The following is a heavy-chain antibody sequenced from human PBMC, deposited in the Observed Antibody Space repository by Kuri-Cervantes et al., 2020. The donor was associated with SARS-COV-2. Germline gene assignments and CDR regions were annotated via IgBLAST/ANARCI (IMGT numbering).Heavy chain of an antibody. CDR3: ASDRKYYDFWSGPNYYMDV. D-gene: IGHD3-3*01. V-gene: IGHV3-7*01. J-gene: IGHJ6*03. Sequence: GGSLRLSCAASGFTFSSYWMSWVRQASGKGLEWVANIKQDGSEKYYVDSVKGRFTISRDNAKNSLYLQMNSLRAEDTAVYYCASDRKYYDFWSGPNYYMDVWGKGTTVTVSS. CDR1: GFTFSSYW. CDR2: IKQDGSEK.